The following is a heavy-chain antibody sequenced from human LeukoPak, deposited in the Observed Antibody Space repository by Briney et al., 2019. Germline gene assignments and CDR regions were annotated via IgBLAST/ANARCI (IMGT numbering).Heavy chain of an antibody. J-gene: IGHJ3*02. CDR3: ARIRDGYSDAYDI. V-gene: IGHV1-46*01. D-gene: IGHD5-24*01. CDR1: GYTSTKSY. CDR2: INPGGDNT. Sequence: ASVKVSCKASGYTSTKSYIHWVRQAPGQRLEWMGLINPGGDNTNYAQNFQGRVTMTSDTSARTVYMELSSLRSEDTAIYYCARIRDGYSDAYDIWGQGTVVTVPS.